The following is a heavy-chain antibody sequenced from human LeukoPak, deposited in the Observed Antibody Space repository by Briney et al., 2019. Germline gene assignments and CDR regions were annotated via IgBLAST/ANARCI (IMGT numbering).Heavy chain of an antibody. Sequence: PSETLSLTCAVSGGSISGDDFSWSWIRQTPGKGLEWIGYMYHRGTTHYNPSLKSRVTISVDRSKNQFSLRLTSATAADTAVYYCAGRSGKYPYYFDYWGQGTLVTVSS. D-gene: IGHD3-10*01. CDR1: GGSISGDDFS. V-gene: IGHV4-30-2*01. CDR3: AGRSGKYPYYFDY. CDR2: MYHRGTT. J-gene: IGHJ4*02.